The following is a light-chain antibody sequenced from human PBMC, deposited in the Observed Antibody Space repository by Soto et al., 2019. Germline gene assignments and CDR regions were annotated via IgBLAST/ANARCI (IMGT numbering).Light chain of an antibody. J-gene: IGKJ1*01. CDR2: DAS. Sequence: EIVLTQSPATLSLSPGEGATLSCRASQSVGRYLAWYQQRPGQAPRLLIYDASNRATGIPARFSGSGSGTDFTLTISSLVPEDLALYYCHQRSSWPRTFGRGTKVEIK. V-gene: IGKV3-11*01. CDR1: QSVGRY. CDR3: HQRSSWPRT.